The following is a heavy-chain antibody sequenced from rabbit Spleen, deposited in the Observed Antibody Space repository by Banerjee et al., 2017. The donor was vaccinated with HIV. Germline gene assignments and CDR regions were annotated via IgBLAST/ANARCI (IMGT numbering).Heavy chain of an antibody. J-gene: IGHJ4*01. V-gene: IGHV1S45*01. CDR2: IYGGSSGST. Sequence: QGQLVESGGGLVQPTGSLTLTCTASGIDFNNKYVMCWVRQAPGKGLELIACIYGGSSGSTYYASWAKGRFTISKTSSTTVTLQMTSLTAADTATYFCMRDPHTIPNLWGPGTLVTVS. CDR3: MRDPHTIPNL. CDR1: GIDFNNKYV. D-gene: IGHD2-1*01.